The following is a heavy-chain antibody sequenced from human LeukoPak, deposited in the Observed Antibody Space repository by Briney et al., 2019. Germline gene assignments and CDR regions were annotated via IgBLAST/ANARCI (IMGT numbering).Heavy chain of an antibody. CDR1: GDSISTSNSY. Sequence: SETLSLTCTVSGDSISTSNSYWGWIRQAPGKGLEWIGAIYYSGSTYYNPSLKSRVTISVDTSKNQFSLRLSSVTAADTAVYYCAREEDKVIDNAFDIWGQGAMVTVSS. V-gene: IGHV4-39*07. J-gene: IGHJ3*02. CDR2: IYYSGST. CDR3: AREEDKVIDNAFDI. D-gene: IGHD3-10*01.